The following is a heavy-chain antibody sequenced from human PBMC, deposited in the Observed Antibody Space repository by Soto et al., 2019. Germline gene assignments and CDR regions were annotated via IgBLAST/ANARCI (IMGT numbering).Heavy chain of an antibody. CDR3: AREYTYGSNFFDC. V-gene: IGHV4-30-2*01. D-gene: IGHD5-18*01. CDR1: GGSISSGGYS. J-gene: IGHJ4*02. CDR2: IYHSGST. Sequence: PSETLSLTCAVSGGSISSGGYSWSWILHPPGKGLEWIGYIYHSGSTYYNPSLKSRVTISVDRSKNQFSLKLSSVTAADTAVYYCAREYTYGSNFFDCWGQGALVTVSS.